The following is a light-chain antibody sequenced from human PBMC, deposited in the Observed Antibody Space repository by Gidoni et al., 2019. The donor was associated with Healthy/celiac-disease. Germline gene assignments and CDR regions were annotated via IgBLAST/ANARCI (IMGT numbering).Light chain of an antibody. CDR1: SSEVGGYNY. CDR2: EGS. Sequence: SALTQPPSASGSTGQSVTISCTGTSSEVGGYNYVSWYQQHPGKSPKLMIYEGSKRPSGVPDRFSGSKSGNTASLTVSGLQAEDEADYYCSSYAGSNNYVFGTGTKVTVL. CDR3: SSYAGSNNYV. V-gene: IGLV2-8*01. J-gene: IGLJ1*01.